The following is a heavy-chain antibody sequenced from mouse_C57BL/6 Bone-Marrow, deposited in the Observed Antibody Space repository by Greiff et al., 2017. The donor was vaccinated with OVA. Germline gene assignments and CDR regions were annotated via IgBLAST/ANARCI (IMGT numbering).Heavy chain of an antibody. CDR1: GFNIKDYY. D-gene: IGHD1-1*01. CDR3: ASPVTTVVDAYYFDY. CDR2: IDPEDGET. J-gene: IGHJ2*01. Sequence: EVQLQQSGAELVKPGASVKLSCTASGFNIKDYYMHWVKQRTEQGLEWIGRIDPEDGETKYAPKFQGKATITADTSSNTAYLQLSSLTSEDTAVYYCASPVTTVVDAYYFDYWGQGTTLTVSS. V-gene: IGHV14-2*01.